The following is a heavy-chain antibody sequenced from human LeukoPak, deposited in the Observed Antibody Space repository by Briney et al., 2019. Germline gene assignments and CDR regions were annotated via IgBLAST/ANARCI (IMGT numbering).Heavy chain of an antibody. CDR2: IYSGGST. J-gene: IGHJ4*02. CDR1: GFTVSSNY. CDR3: VASTYSQRNYFDV. D-gene: IGHD6-19*01. Sequence: GGSLRLSCAASGFTVSSNYMSWVRQAPGKGLEWVSVIYSGGSTYYADSVKGRFTISRDNSKNTLFLQMNSLRAEDTAVYYCVASTYSQRNYFDVWGQGTLVTVSS. V-gene: IGHV3-53*01.